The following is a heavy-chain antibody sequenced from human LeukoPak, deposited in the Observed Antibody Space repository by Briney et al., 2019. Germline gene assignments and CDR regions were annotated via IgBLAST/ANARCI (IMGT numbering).Heavy chain of an antibody. V-gene: IGHV3-23*01. CDR3: AKDHQVLPGCFDY. CDR2: ISGSGGST. D-gene: IGHD2-2*01. J-gene: IGHJ4*02. Sequence: GGSLRLSCAASGFTFSSYAMSWVRQAPGKGLEWVSAISGSGGSTYYADSVKGLFTISRDNSKNTLYLQMNSLRAEDTAVYYCAKDHQVLPGCFDYWGQGTLVTVSS. CDR1: GFTFSSYA.